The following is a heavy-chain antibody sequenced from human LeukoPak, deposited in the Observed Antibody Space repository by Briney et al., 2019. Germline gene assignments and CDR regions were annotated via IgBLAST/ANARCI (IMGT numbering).Heavy chain of an antibody. V-gene: IGHV3-23*01. Sequence: ETLSLTCTVSSGSISSSTYSWGWIRQPPGKGLEWVSAISGSDGSTHYADSVKGRFTISRDNSKNTLYLQMSSLRAEDTAVYYCANNPGRYWGQGTLVTVSS. J-gene: IGHJ4*02. CDR1: SGSISSSTYS. D-gene: IGHD3-9*01. CDR2: ISGSDGST. CDR3: ANNPGRY.